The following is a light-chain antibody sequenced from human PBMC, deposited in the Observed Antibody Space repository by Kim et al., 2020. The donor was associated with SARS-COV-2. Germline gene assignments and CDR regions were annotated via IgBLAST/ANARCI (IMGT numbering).Light chain of an antibody. J-gene: IGLJ2*01. Sequence: GQSVTITCTGPSSDVGGYNNVSWYQQHPGKAPKLMIYEVSKRPSGVPDRFSGSKSGNTASLTVSGLQAEDEADYYCSSYAGSNNLVFGGGTQLTVL. CDR1: SSDVGGYNN. CDR3: SSYAGSNNLV. V-gene: IGLV2-8*01. CDR2: EVS.